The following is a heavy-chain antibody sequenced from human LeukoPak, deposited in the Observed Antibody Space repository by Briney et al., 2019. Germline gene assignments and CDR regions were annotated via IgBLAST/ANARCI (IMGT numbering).Heavy chain of an antibody. V-gene: IGHV1-2*02. Sequence: ASVKVSCKASGYTFTAYYIHWVRQAPGQGLELMGWINPNTGGTNSAQKFQGRVTMTRDTSISTAYMELNRLRSDDTAVYYCARGGLHGDKQIDCWGQGTLVTVSS. CDR3: ARGGLHGDKQIDC. CDR1: GYTFTAYY. D-gene: IGHD4-17*01. CDR2: INPNTGGT. J-gene: IGHJ4*02.